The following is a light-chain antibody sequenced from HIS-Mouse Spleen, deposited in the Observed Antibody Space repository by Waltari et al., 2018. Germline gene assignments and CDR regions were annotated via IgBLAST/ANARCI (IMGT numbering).Light chain of an antibody. J-gene: IGLJ3*02. CDR2: EGS. CDR3: CSYAGSSTWV. CDR1: SSDVGSYNL. Sequence: QSALTQPASVSGSPGQSITISCTGTSSDVGSYNLVPWYQQHPGKAPKLLIYEGSKRPSGVSNRFSGSKSGNTASLTISGHQAEDEADYYCCSYAGSSTWVFGGGTKLTVL. V-gene: IGLV2-23*01.